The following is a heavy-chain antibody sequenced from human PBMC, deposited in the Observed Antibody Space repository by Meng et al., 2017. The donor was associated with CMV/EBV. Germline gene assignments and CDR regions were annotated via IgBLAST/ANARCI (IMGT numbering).Heavy chain of an antibody. D-gene: IGHD3-10*01. V-gene: IGHV3-30-3*01. CDR3: ASLRGWFDY. CDR1: GFTFSSYA. J-gene: IGHJ4*02. CDR2: ISYDGSNK. Sequence: GESLKISCAASGFTFSSYAMHWVRQAPGKGLEWVAVISYDGSNKYYADSVKGRFTISRDNSKNTLYLQMNSLRAEDTAVYYCASLRGWFDYWGQGTLATVSS.